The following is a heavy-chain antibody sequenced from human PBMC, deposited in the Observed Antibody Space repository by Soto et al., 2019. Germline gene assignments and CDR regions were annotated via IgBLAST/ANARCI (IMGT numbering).Heavy chain of an antibody. V-gene: IGHV4-59*12. Sequence: SETLSLTCTVSGGSISGYYCYWLRQPPGKGLEWIGYIYNSESTSYNPSLKSRVAISVDTSKNQFSLTLSSVTAADTAVYYCARDRGFNCFDSWGQGTLVTVSS. J-gene: IGHJ5*01. CDR1: GGSISGYY. CDR2: IYNSEST. CDR3: ARDRGFNCFDS.